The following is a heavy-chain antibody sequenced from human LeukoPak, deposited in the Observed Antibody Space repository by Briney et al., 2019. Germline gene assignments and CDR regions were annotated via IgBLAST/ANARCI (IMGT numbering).Heavy chain of an antibody. CDR3: ARDSSGWYRWFDP. Sequence: SETLSLTCTVSGGSISSYYWSWIRQPPGKRLEWIGYIYYSGCTNYNPSLKSRVTISVDTSKNQSSLKLSSVTAADTAVYYCARDSSGWYRWFDPWGQGTLVTVSS. D-gene: IGHD6-19*01. J-gene: IGHJ5*02. CDR2: IYYSGCT. CDR1: GGSISSYY. V-gene: IGHV4-59*01.